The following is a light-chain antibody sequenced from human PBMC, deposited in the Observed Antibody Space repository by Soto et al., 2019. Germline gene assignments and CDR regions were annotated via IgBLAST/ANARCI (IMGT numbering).Light chain of an antibody. CDR2: AAS. J-gene: IGKJ1*01. CDR1: QSIGGF. V-gene: IGKV1-39*01. CDR3: QQLNSYPRT. Sequence: DFQMTQSPSSLSVSVGDRVTITCRASQSIGGFLNWYQQKPGKAPKLLIYAASTLQSGVPSRFSGTGSGTDFTLTISSLQPEDFATYYCQQLNSYPRTFGQGTKVDIK.